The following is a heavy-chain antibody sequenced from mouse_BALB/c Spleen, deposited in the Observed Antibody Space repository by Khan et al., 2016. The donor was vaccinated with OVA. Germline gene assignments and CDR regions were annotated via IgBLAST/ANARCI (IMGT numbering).Heavy chain of an antibody. D-gene: IGHD2-14*01. Sequence: EVQLQESGPSLVKPSQTLSLTCSVTGDSITSGYWNWIRKFPGNKLEYMGYISSSDSTFYNPSLKSRISITRDTSKNQYYLQLNSVTTEDTATDYCARWKYRYDGYFDYWGQGTTLTVSS. J-gene: IGHJ2*01. CDR3: ARWKYRYDGYFDY. V-gene: IGHV3-8*02. CDR2: ISSSDST. CDR1: GDSITSGY.